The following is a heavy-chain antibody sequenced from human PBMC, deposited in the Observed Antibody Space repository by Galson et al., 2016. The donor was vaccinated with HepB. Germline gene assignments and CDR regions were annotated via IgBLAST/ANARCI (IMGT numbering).Heavy chain of an antibody. CDR2: ISYDGSDK. Sequence: SLRLSCAASGFTFSMYAMHWVRQAPGKGLEWVAVISYDGSDKYYVDSVKGRFTISRDNSNNTAYLRMNRLRAEDTAVYYCAKGPYDFWGMDVWGKGTTVTVSS. V-gene: IGHV3-30*18. CDR3: AKGPYDFWGMDV. CDR1: GFTFSMYA. D-gene: IGHD3-3*01. J-gene: IGHJ6*03.